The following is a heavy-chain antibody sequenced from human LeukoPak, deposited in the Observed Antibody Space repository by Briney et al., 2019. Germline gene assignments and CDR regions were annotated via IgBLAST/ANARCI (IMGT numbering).Heavy chain of an antibody. CDR3: AKWGAQSGSYRVVDC. Sequence: GGSLRLSCAASGLTFSSYAMSWVRQAPGKGLEWVSSICGNNNGTYYADSVKGRFTISRDNSNNTLFLQMNSLRVEDTAVYYCAKWGAQSGSYRVVDCWGRGTLVTVSS. J-gene: IGHJ4*02. D-gene: IGHD3-10*01. CDR2: ICGNNNGT. V-gene: IGHV3-23*01. CDR1: GLTFSSYA.